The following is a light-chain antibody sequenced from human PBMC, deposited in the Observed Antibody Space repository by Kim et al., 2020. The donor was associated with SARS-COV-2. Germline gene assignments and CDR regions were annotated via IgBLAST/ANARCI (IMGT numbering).Light chain of an antibody. CDR2: GKN. CDR3: NSRDNNDNVL. J-gene: IGLJ2*01. V-gene: IGLV3-19*01. CDR1: SLRTYY. Sequence: SSELTQDPAVSVALGQTVRITCQGDSLRTYYTTWFQQKPGQATIVVFYGKNNRPSGIPDRFSGSSSGNTASLTITATQAGDEADYYCNSRDNNDNVLFGGGTQLTVL.